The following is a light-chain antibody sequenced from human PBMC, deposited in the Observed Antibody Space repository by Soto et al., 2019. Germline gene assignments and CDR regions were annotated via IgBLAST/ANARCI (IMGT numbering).Light chain of an antibody. CDR2: SAS. Sequence: EIVLTQSPGTLSLSPGERATLSCRTSQSLSGGYLAWFQQKPGQTPRLLIYSASNRATGIPDRFSGSGSGTDLTLTISRLEPEDFVVYYCQQNGSLPITFGQGTRLEIK. J-gene: IGKJ5*01. V-gene: IGKV3-20*01. CDR3: QQNGSLPIT. CDR1: QSLSGGY.